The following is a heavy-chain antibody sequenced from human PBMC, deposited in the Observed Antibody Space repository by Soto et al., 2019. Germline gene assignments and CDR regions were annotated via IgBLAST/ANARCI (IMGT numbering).Heavy chain of an antibody. Sequence: GGSLRLSCAASGFTFSSYGMHWVRQAPGKGLEWVAVISYGGSNKYYADSVKGRFTISRDNSKNTLYLQMNSLRAEDTAVYYCAKGYGGSKPGLLDVWGQGTTVTVSS. CDR2: ISYGGSNK. J-gene: IGHJ6*02. CDR3: AKGYGGSKPGLLDV. V-gene: IGHV3-30*18. CDR1: GFTFSSYG. D-gene: IGHD3-10*01.